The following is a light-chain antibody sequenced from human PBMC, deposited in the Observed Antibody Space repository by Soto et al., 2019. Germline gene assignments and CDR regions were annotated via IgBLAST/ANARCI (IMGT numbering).Light chain of an antibody. Sequence: QPVLTQSPSASASLGASAKLTCTLSSGHSNYAIAWHQQQPEKGHRYLMKLNRDGSHSKGDGIPNRFSGSSSGAERYLTIYSLQSEDEADYYCQTWGTGIVIVGGGTKLTV. CDR3: QTWGTGIVI. CDR1: SGHSNYA. J-gene: IGLJ2*01. V-gene: IGLV4-69*01. CDR2: LNRDGSH.